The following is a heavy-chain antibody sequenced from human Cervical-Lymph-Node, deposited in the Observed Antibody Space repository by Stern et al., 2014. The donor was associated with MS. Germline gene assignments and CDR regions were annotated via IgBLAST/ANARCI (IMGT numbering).Heavy chain of an antibody. D-gene: IGHD2-15*01. Sequence: VQLEESGAGVKKPGASMKVSCKASGYTFTGYYMHCVRQAPGQGLEWMGRISPNSGDTNYAQKFQGRITMTRDTSISTAYMELSRLRSDDTAVYYCARSIVVVTATGEFDYWGQGALVTVSS. CDR3: ARSIVVVTATGEFDY. J-gene: IGHJ4*02. CDR1: GYTFTGYY. CDR2: ISPNSGDT. V-gene: IGHV1-2*06.